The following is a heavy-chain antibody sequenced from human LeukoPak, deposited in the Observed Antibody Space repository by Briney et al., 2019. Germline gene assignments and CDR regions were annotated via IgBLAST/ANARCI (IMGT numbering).Heavy chain of an antibody. J-gene: IGHJ6*03. Sequence: GGSLRLSCAASGFTFSNYWMTWVRQAPGKGLEWVADIKQDGSEKLYVKSVRGRFTISRDNAKLSLFLQMNSLRAEDTAVYYCARDNGVVHGVYYMDVWGKGTTVTVS. CDR2: IKQDGSEK. D-gene: IGHD3-3*01. CDR3: ARDNGVVHGVYYMDV. V-gene: IGHV3-7*01. CDR1: GFTFSNYW.